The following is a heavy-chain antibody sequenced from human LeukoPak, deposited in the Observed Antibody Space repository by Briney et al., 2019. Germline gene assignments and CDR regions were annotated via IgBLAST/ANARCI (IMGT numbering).Heavy chain of an antibody. V-gene: IGHV3-23*01. CDR2: ISGSGGST. J-gene: IGHJ5*02. D-gene: IGHD4-11*01. CDR1: GFSFSSFA. CDR3: GRLHPTDNWFDP. Sequence: GGSLRLSCAASGFSFSSFAMTWVRQAPGKGLEWVSAISGSGGSTYYADSVKGRFAISRDNSKNTLYLQMNSLRAEDTAVYYCGRLHPTDNWFDPWGQGTLVTVSS.